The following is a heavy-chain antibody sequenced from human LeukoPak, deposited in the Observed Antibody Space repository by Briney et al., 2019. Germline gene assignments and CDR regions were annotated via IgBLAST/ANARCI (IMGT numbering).Heavy chain of an antibody. D-gene: IGHD3-9*01. CDR3: AKLGLRYFDWLLWNDY. Sequence: GGSLRLSCAASGFTFSSYAMSWVRQAPGKGLEWVSAISGSGGSTYYADSVKGRFTISRDNSKNTLYLQMNSLRAEDTAVYYCAKLGLRYFDWLLWNDYWGQGTLVTVSS. V-gene: IGHV3-23*01. J-gene: IGHJ4*02. CDR1: GFTFSSYA. CDR2: ISGSGGST.